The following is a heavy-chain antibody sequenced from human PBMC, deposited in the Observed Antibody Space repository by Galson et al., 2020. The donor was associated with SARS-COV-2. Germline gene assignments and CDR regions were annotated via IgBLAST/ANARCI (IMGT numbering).Heavy chain of an antibody. CDR2: ISYDGSNK. J-gene: IGHJ6*02. Sequence: GGSLRLSCAASGFTFSSYGMHWVRQAPGKGLEWVAVISYDGSNKYYADSVKGRFTISRDNSKNTLYLQMNSLRAEDTAVYYCTTISVMDVWGQGTTVTVSS. V-gene: IGHV3-30*03. CDR1: GFTFSSYG. D-gene: IGHD3-9*01. CDR3: TTISVMDV.